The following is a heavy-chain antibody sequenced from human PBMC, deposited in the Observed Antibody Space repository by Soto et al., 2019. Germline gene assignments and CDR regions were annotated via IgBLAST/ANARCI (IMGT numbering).Heavy chain of an antibody. J-gene: IGHJ4*02. CDR2: IKPYNGNT. CDR3: ARDLDGSGSYYTDY. Sequence: QVPLVQSGAEVKKPGASVKVSCKASGYTFNIYGINWVRQAPGQGLEWMGWIKPYNGNTKYAQNLQGRVTMTTDTSTSTAYMELRSLRSDDTAVYYCARDLDGSGSYYTDYWGQGTLVTVSS. V-gene: IGHV1-18*01. D-gene: IGHD3-10*01. CDR1: GYTFNIYG.